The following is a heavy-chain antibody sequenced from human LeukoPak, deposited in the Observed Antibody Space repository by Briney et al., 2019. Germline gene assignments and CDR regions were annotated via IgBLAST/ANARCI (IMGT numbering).Heavy chain of an antibody. J-gene: IGHJ4*02. D-gene: IGHD4-11*01. Sequence: GGSLRLSCGASGFTFGTYWMHWVRQAPGKGLVWVSGINSDGGTTTYADSVKGRFTISRDNAKNTLYLQMNSLRSDDTAVYYCARSLTTVTDYWGQGTLVTVSS. CDR3: ARSLTTVTDY. CDR1: GFTFGTYW. CDR2: INSDGGTT. V-gene: IGHV3-74*01.